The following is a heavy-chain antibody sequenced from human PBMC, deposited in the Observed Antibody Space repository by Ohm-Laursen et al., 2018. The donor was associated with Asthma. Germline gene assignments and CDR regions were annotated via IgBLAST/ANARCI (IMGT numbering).Heavy chain of an antibody. CDR3: ARDTLNYYDSSYGAFDI. D-gene: IGHD3-22*01. Sequence: SLRLSCAASGFTFSDYYMSWIRQAPGKGLEWVSYISSSGSTIYYADSVKGRFTISRDNAKNSLYLQMNSLRDEDTAVYYCARDTLNYYDSSYGAFDIWGQGTMVTVSS. J-gene: IGHJ3*02. CDR2: ISSSGSTI. CDR1: GFTFSDYY. V-gene: IGHV3-11*04.